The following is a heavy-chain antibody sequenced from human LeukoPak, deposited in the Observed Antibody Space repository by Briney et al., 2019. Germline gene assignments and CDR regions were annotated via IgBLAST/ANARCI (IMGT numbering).Heavy chain of an antibody. CDR1: GGSISSYY. V-gene: IGHV4-59*01. Sequence: PSETLSLTCTVSGGSISSYYWSWIRLPPGKGLEWIGYLSKSWNTNYRPSLKSRVTIFGDTSKNQFFLKLSSVTAADTAVYYCARARYVNSFYAFDIWGQGTLVTVSS. CDR2: LSKSWNT. CDR3: ARARYVNSFYAFDI. D-gene: IGHD3-9*01. J-gene: IGHJ3*02.